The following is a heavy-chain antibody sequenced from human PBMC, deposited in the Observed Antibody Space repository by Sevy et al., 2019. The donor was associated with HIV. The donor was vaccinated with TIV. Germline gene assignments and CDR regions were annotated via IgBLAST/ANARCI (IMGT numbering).Heavy chain of an antibody. J-gene: IGHJ6*02. CDR3: ARDRGVPRTRGSYQYGMDV. Sequence: GGSLRLSCTASGFPFSSYDMNWVRQAPGQGLEWISSISSSSNFVYQADSVKGRFTISRDNAKNSLFLQMNSPTVEDTAVYYCARDRGVPRTRGSYQYGMDVWGQGTTVTISS. V-gene: IGHV3-21*04. CDR1: GFPFSSYD. CDR2: ISSSSNFV. D-gene: IGHD3-16*01.